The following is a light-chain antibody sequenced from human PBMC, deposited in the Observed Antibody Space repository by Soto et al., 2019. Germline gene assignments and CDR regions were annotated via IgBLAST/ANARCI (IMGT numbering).Light chain of an antibody. CDR1: SSDVGGYNY. CDR3: SSYTSSSTPYV. Sequence: QSARTQPASVSGSPGQSITISCTGSSSDVGGYNYVSWYQQHPGKAPKLMIYEVSNRPSGVSNRFSGSKSGNTASLTISGLQAEDEADYYCSSYTSSSTPYVFGTGTKVTVL. V-gene: IGLV2-14*01. CDR2: EVS. J-gene: IGLJ1*01.